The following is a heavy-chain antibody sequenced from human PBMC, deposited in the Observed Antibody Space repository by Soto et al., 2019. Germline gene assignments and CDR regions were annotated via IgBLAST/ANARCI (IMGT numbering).Heavy chain of an antibody. CDR1: GGSFSGYY. D-gene: IGHD3-3*01. V-gene: IGHV4-34*01. CDR2: INHSGST. Sequence: QVQLQQWGAGLLKPSETLSLTCAVYGGSFSGYYWSWIRQPPGKGLEWIGEINHSGSTNYNPSLKSRVTISVDTSKNQFSLKLSSVTAADTAVYYCARVRNHYDFWSGYFRWFDPWGQGTLVTVSS. CDR3: ARVRNHYDFWSGYFRWFDP. J-gene: IGHJ5*02.